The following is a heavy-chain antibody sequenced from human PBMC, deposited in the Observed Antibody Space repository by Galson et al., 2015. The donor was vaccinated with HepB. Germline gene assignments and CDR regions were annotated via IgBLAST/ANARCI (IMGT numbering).Heavy chain of an antibody. CDR2: VSYDENTQ. D-gene: IGHD6-13*01. Sequence: SLRLSCAASGFTFNSFGMHWVRQAPGKGLEWVAVVSYDENTQYYADSVRGRFTISRDNSKNTLFLQMNSPRTEDTALYYCAKEVRAAAGPWYFDYWGQGILVTVSS. J-gene: IGHJ4*02. CDR1: GFTFNSFG. CDR3: AKEVRAAAGPWYFDY. V-gene: IGHV3-30*18.